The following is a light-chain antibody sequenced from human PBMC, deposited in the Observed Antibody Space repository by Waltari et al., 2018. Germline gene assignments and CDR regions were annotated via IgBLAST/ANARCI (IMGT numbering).Light chain of an antibody. CDR3: QQYNDWST. CDR1: QSISEW. J-gene: IGKJ2*01. CDR2: EAS. V-gene: IGKV1-5*01. Sequence: DIQMTQSPSPLSASVGKRVTITCRASQSISEWLAWYQQKPGKAPKLLIHEASTLESGVPSRFSGSGSGTEVTLTISSLQPDDFATYYCQQYNDWSTFGQGTKLEI.